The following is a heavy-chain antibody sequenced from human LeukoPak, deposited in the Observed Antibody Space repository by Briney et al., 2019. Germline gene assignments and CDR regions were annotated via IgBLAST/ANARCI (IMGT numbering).Heavy chain of an antibody. J-gene: IGHJ4*02. CDR2: IRSKAYGGTT. Sequence: PGGSLRLPCTASGFTFGDSAMSWVRQAPGKGLEWVGFIRSKAYGGTTEYAASVKGRFTISRDDSKSIAYLQMNSLKTEDTAVYYCTRYGGNSFSYWGQGTLVTVSS. V-gene: IGHV3-49*04. CDR3: TRYGGNSFSY. D-gene: IGHD4-23*01. CDR1: GFTFGDSA.